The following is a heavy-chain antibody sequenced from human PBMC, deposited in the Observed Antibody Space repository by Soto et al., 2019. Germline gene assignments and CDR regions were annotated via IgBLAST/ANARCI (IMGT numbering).Heavy chain of an antibody. CDR3: AKDLQQLGFYYYYGMDV. CDR1: GFTFSSYG. D-gene: IGHD6-13*01. Sequence: GGSLRLSCAASGFTFSSYGMHWVRQAPGKGLEWVAVISYDGSNKYYAASVKGRFNISRDNSKNTLYLQMNSLRAEDTAVYYCAKDLQQLGFYYYYGMDVWGQGTKVTVSS. V-gene: IGHV3-30*18. J-gene: IGHJ6*02. CDR2: ISYDGSNK.